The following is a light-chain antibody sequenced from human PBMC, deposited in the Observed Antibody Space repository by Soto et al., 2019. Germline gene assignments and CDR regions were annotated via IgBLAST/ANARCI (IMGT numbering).Light chain of an antibody. CDR2: DAS. V-gene: IGKV1-33*01. J-gene: IGKJ5*01. CDR1: QNINNY. Sequence: DIQMTQSPSSLSASVGDRVTITCQASQNINNYLNWYEQKPGRXPXXLIYDASNLEAGVPSRFRETASGTVFTFTISRLKPEDIATDYCQQYENLPTFGQGTRLDIK. CDR3: QQYENLPT.